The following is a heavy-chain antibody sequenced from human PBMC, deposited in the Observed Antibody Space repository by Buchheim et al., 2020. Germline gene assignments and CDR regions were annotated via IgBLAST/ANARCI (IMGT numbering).Heavy chain of an antibody. J-gene: IGHJ6*02. D-gene: IGHD2-2*01. CDR2: IYHSGST. CDR1: GGSISSSNW. Sequence: QVQLQESGPGLVKPSGTLSLTCAVSGGSISSSNWWSWVRQPPGKGLEWIGEIYHSGSTNYNPSLKSRVTISVDKSKNQFSPKLSSVTAADTAVYYCARDIGYCSSTSCYDSYYYYGMDVWGQGTT. V-gene: IGHV4-4*02. CDR3: ARDIGYCSSTSCYDSYYYYGMDV.